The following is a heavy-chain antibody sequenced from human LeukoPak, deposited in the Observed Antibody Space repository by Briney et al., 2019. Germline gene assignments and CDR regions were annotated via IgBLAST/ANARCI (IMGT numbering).Heavy chain of an antibody. Sequence: GGSLRLSCAVSGFNFSSYAMHWVRQAPGKGLEWVAVISYDGSHKYYADSVKGRFTISRDNSKSTVYLQMNSLRTEDTAVYSCARRSAAVDYWGQGTLVTVSS. CDR1: GFNFSSYA. CDR3: ARRSAAVDY. CDR2: ISYDGSHK. D-gene: IGHD6-13*01. V-gene: IGHV3-30-3*01. J-gene: IGHJ4*02.